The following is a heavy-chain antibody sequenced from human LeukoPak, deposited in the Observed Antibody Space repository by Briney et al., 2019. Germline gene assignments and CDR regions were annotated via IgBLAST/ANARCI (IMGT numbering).Heavy chain of an antibody. CDR3: ARAQTGITIFAVVDY. Sequence: GGSLRLSCAASGFTFSSYGMNWVRQAPGKGLEWVSYISGSGTTIYYADSVKGRFAISRDNAKNSLYLQMNSLRAEDTAVYYCARAQTGITIFAVVDYWGQGTLVTVSS. V-gene: IGHV3-48*03. D-gene: IGHD3-3*01. CDR1: GFTFSSYG. CDR2: ISGSGTTI. J-gene: IGHJ4*02.